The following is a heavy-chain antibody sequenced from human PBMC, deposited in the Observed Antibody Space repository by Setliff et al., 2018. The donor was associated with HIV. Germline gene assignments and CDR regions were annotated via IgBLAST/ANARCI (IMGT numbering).Heavy chain of an antibody. CDR1: GYTFTDYF. J-gene: IGHJ4*02. CDR2: ISPDNGNT. CDR3: ARQLSNSLES. D-gene: IGHD7-27*01. Sequence: ASVKVSCKSSGYTFTDYFIHWVRQAPGQGLEWMGWISPDNGNTRSSQRFRGSVTMTRDRSINTAYMELSGLTSDDTAVYYCARQLSNSLESWGQGSLVTVSS. V-gene: IGHV1-2*02.